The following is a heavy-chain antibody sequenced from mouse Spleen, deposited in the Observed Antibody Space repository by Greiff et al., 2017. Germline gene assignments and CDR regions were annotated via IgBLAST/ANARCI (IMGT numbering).Heavy chain of an antibody. Sequence: QVQLQQSGAELVRPGTSVKVSCKASGYAFTNYLIEWVKQRPGQGLEWIGVINPGSGGTNYNEKFKGKATLTADKSSSTAYMQLSSLTSDDSAVYFCARGNTMVKGAYWGQGTLVTVSA. V-gene: IGHV1-54*01. D-gene: IGHD5-1-1*01. J-gene: IGHJ3*01. CDR1: GYAFTNYL. CDR3: ARGNTMVKGAY. CDR2: INPGSGGT.